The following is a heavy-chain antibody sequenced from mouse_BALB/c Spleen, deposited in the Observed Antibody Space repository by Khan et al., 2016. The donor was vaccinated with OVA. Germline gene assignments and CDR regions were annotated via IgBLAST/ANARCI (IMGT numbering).Heavy chain of an antibody. CDR3: SRHRFTTPTAWFAY. D-gene: IGHD1-2*01. V-gene: IGHV5-6*01. J-gene: IGHJ3*01. CDR2: ISNGGSYT. CDR1: GFTFSSYG. Sequence: EVELVESGGDLVKPGGSLNLSCEASGFTFSSYGMSWLRQTPDKRLEWVATISNGGSYTYFPDSVKGLLTISRDNAKNTLYLQMSSLKSEDTAMYYCSRHRFTTPTAWFAYWGQGTLVTVFA.